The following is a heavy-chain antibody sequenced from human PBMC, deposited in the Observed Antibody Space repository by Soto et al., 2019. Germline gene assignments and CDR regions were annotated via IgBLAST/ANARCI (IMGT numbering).Heavy chain of an antibody. Sequence: ASVKVSCTASGYTFTSYDINWVRQAPGQGLEWMGWMNPNSGNTGYAQKFQGRVTMTRNTSISTAYMELSSLRSEDTAVYYCARGGGGYSYGYPYYYGMDVWGQGTTVTVSS. D-gene: IGHD5-18*01. CDR3: ARGGGGYSYGYPYYYGMDV. CDR1: GYTFTSYD. CDR2: MNPNSGNT. J-gene: IGHJ6*02. V-gene: IGHV1-8*01.